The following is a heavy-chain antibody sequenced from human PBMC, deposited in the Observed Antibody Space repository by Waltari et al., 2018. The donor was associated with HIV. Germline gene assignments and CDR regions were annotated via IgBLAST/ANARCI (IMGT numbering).Heavy chain of an antibody. CDR1: VESFRGFH. Sequence: QVQLQKWGTRLLKPSETLSLHCAVYVESFRGFHWTWIRQSPGTGLEWIGYIKHSGVTNYNPSLKSRVAISADASKNQFSLSLSSVTAADTAVYYCARRDDGLRFNYNGNWFDPWGQGTLVTVS. D-gene: IGHD1-1*01. CDR2: IKHSGVT. V-gene: IGHV4-34*01. J-gene: IGHJ5*02. CDR3: ARRDDGLRFNYNGNWFDP.